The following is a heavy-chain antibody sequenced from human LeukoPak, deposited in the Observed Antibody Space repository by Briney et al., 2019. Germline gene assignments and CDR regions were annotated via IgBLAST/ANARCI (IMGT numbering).Heavy chain of an antibody. J-gene: IGHJ6*03. V-gene: IGHV4-34*01. CDR1: GASISGYY. CDR2: INHSGST. Sequence: SETLSLTCSVSGASISGYYWSWIRQPPGKGLEWIGEINHSGSTNYNPSLKSRVTISVDTSKNQFSLKLSSVTAADTAVYYCARFPPRVRGPFPTYYMDVWGKGTTVTISS. D-gene: IGHD3-10*01. CDR3: ARFPPRVRGPFPTYYMDV.